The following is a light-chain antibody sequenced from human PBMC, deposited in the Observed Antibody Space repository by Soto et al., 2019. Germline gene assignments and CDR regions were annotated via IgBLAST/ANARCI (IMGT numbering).Light chain of an antibody. CDR3: LQRTDWPPVYT. Sequence: EIVLTQSPDTLALSPGERATLSCRASHTVSSFLAWYQQKPGQPPRLLIYDVSNRAAGIPARFSGSGSGTDFTLTISSLEPEDFAVYHCLQRTDWPPVYTFGQGTKVDIK. CDR1: HTVSSF. J-gene: IGKJ2*01. V-gene: IGKV3-11*01. CDR2: DVS.